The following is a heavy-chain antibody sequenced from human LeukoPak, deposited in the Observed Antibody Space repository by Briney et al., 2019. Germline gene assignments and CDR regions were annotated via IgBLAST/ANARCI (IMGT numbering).Heavy chain of an antibody. V-gene: IGHV3-48*03. Sequence: GGSLRLSCAASGFTFSSYEMNWVRQAPGKGVEWVSYISSSGSTIYYADSVKGRFTISRDNAKNSLYLQMNSLRAEDTAVYYCARGGFGLDAFDIWGQGTMVTVSS. CDR1: GFTFSSYE. D-gene: IGHD3-10*01. J-gene: IGHJ3*02. CDR2: ISSSGSTI. CDR3: ARGGFGLDAFDI.